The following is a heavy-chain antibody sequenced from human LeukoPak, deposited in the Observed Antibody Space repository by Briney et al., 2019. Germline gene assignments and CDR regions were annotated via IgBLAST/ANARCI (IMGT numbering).Heavy chain of an antibody. J-gene: IGHJ5*02. V-gene: IGHV1-3*04. CDR3: ARDSLLGVLRFWKGWFDP. D-gene: IGHD3-3*01. CDR1: GYSFTTYL. CDR2: INTGNGNT. Sequence: ASVKVSCKSSGYSFTTYLIHWVRQAPGQRLEWMGWINTGNGNTKYSHEFQGRVTITRDTSASTAYMELSRLRSDDTAVYYCARDSLLGVLRFWKGWFDPWGQGTLVTVSS.